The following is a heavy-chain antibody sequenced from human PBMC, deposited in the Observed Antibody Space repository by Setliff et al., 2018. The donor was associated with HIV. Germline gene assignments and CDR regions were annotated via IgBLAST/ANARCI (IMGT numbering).Heavy chain of an antibody. D-gene: IGHD6-19*01. J-gene: IGHJ5*02. CDR3: ASSSGGYGAAKFDP. CDR2: IYTSGST. Sequence: SETLSLTCTVSGGSISSYYWSWIRQPPGKGLEWIGYIYTSGSTNSNPSLKSRVPISLDTSKNQFSLKLSSLTAADTAVYYCASSSGGYGAAKFDPWGQGTRVTVSS. V-gene: IGHV4-4*09. CDR1: GGSISSYY.